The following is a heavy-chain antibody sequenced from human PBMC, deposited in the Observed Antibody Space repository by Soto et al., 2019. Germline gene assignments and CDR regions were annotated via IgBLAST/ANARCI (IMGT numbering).Heavy chain of an antibody. J-gene: IGHJ5*02. D-gene: IGHD3-9*01. Sequence: LRLSCAASGFTFSSYAMSWVRQAPGKGLEWVSAISGSGGSTYYADSVKGRFTISRDNSKNTLYLQMNSLRAEDTAVYYCAKDGNPIPYLTGYYRLGWFDPWGQGTLVTVSS. V-gene: IGHV3-23*01. CDR1: GFTFSSYA. CDR3: AKDGNPIPYLTGYYRLGWFDP. CDR2: ISGSGGST.